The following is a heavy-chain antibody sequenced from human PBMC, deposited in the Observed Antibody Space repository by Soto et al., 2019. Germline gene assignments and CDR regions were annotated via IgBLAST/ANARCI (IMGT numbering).Heavy chain of an antibody. CDR2: ISGSGGST. V-gene: IGHV3-23*01. Sequence: GGSLRLSCAASGFTFSSYAMSWVRQAPGKGLEWVSAISGSGGSTYYADSVKGRFTTSRDNSKNTLYLQMNSLRAEDTAVYYCVFLLHDYGTYYFDYWGQGTLVTVSS. D-gene: IGHD4-17*01. CDR3: VFLLHDYGTYYFDY. J-gene: IGHJ4*02. CDR1: GFTFSSYA.